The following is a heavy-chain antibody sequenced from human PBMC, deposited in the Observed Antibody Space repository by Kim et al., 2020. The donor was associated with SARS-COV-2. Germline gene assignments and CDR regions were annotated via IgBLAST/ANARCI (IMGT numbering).Heavy chain of an antibody. D-gene: IGHD6-13*01. CDR3: ARDRVDSSSRWHGMDV. CDR1: GFTFSDYY. Sequence: GGSLRLSCAASGFTFSDYYMSWIRQAPGKGLEWVSYISSSGSTIYYADSVKGRFTISRDNAKNSLYLQMNSLRAEDTAVYYCARDRVDSSSRWHGMDVWGQGTTVTVSS. CDR2: ISSSGSTI. J-gene: IGHJ6*02. V-gene: IGHV3-11*04.